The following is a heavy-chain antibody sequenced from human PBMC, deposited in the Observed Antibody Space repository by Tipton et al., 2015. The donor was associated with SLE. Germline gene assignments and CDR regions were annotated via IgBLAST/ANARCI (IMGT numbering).Heavy chain of an antibody. CDR1: GGSISSGGYS. Sequence: TLSLTCAVSGGSISSGGYSWSWIRQPPGKGLEWIGYIYHSGSTYCNPSLKSRVTISVDRSKNQFSLKLSSVTAADTAVYYCARQEAFDIWGQGTMVTVSS. CDR2: IYHSGST. CDR3: ARQEAFDI. V-gene: IGHV4-30-2*01. J-gene: IGHJ3*02.